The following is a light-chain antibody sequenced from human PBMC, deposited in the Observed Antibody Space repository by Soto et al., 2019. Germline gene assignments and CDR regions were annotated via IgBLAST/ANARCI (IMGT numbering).Light chain of an antibody. CDR1: QSVYKNF. J-gene: IGKJ4*01. V-gene: IGKV3-20*01. CDR2: GAS. Sequence: ENVLTQSPGTLSLSPGERATLSCRASQSVYKNFLAWYQQKPGQPPRLLINGASNRATGIPDRFSGSGSGTHFSLTIDRPDPEDLTVYFCLQNGSLPPTFGGGTKVAI. CDR3: LQNGSLPPT.